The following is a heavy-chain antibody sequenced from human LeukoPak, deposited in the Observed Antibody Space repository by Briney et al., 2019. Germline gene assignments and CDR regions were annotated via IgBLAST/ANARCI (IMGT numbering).Heavy chain of an antibody. Sequence: GGSLRLSCAASGFTFSSYDMHWVRQATGKGLEWVSAIGTAGDPYYPGSVKGRFTISRENAKNSLYLQMNSLRAGDTAVYHCARGVGYCSGGSCPAGYFDYWGQGTLVTVSS. J-gene: IGHJ4*02. V-gene: IGHV3-13*05. D-gene: IGHD2-15*01. CDR3: ARGVGYCSGGSCPAGYFDY. CDR2: IGTAGDP. CDR1: GFTFSSYD.